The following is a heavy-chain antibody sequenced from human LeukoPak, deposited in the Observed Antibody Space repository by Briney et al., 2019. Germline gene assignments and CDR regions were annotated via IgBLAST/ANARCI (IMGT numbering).Heavy chain of an antibody. J-gene: IGHJ5*02. CDR1: GYTFTSYY. D-gene: IGHD3-10*01. CDR3: ARGPITMVRGVIITVGVAWFDP. CDR2: INPSGGST. V-gene: IGHV1-46*01. Sequence: ASVKVSCKASGYTFTSYYMHWVRQAPGQGLEWMGIINPSGGSTSYAQKFQGRVTMTRDTSTSTVYMGLSSLRSEDTAVYYCARGPITMVRGVIITVGVAWFDPWGQGTLVTVSS.